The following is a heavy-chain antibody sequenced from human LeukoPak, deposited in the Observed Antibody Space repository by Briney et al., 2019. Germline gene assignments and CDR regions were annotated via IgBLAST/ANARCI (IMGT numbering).Heavy chain of an antibody. CDR2: IYYSGST. Sequence: PSETLSLTCTVSGGSISSYYWSWIRQPPGKGLERIGYIYYSGSTNYNPTLKSRVTISVDTSKNQFSLKLSSVTAADTAVYYCASTYSSGGYYFDYWGQGTLVTVSS. J-gene: IGHJ4*02. CDR3: ASTYSSGGYYFDY. V-gene: IGHV4-59*08. CDR1: GGSISSYY. D-gene: IGHD6-19*01.